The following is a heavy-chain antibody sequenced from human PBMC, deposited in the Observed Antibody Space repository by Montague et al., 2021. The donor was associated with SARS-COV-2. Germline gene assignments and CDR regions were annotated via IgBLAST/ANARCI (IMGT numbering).Heavy chain of an antibody. Sequence: SETLSLTCGVDGGSFNSYYWSWIRQPPGKGLEWIGEINHRGSTNNNPSLKTRVTISIDTSKNQFSLMLSSVTAADTAVYYCAREQEVYAINGDLNYWGQGTLVTVSS. CDR2: INHRGST. CDR1: GGSFNSYY. V-gene: IGHV4-34*01. J-gene: IGHJ4*02. CDR3: AREQEVYAINGDLNY. D-gene: IGHD2-8*01.